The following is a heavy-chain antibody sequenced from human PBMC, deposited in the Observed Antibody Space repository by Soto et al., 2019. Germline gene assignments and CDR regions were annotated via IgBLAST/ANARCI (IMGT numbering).Heavy chain of an antibody. D-gene: IGHD2-2*01. J-gene: IGHJ4*02. V-gene: IGHV3-30*01. Sequence: GSLRLSCAASGFTFSGYAMHWGRQAPGNGLEWVALISHDGSNDYYADSVKGRFTISRDNSKNMVYLQMNSLRVDDTAVYYCARDRSMVVVVPGYWGQGTLVTVSS. CDR1: GFTFSGYA. CDR2: ISHDGSND. CDR3: ARDRSMVVVVPGY.